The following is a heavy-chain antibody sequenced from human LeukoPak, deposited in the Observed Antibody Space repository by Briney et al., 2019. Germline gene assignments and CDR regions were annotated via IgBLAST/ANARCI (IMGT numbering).Heavy chain of an antibody. CDR1: GGSISSSSYY. CDR3: ASGRSSWYDY. J-gene: IGHJ4*02. Sequence: SETLSLTCTVSGGSISSSSYYWGWLRQPPGKGLEWIGSIYYSGSTYYNPSLKSRVTISVDTSKNQFSLKLSSVTAADTAVYYCASGRSSWYDYWGQGTLVTVSS. CDR2: IYYSGST. V-gene: IGHV4-39*01. D-gene: IGHD6-13*01.